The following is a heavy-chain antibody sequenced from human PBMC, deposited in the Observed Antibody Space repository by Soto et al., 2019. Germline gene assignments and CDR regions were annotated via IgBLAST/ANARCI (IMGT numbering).Heavy chain of an antibody. V-gene: IGHV3-23*01. J-gene: IGHJ4*02. CDR2: ISGSGGST. CDR3: AKDQSRLRYFDWPWVDY. D-gene: IGHD3-9*01. Sequence: GWSMRLSCAASGFTFSSYAMSWVRQAPGKGLEWVSAISGSGGSTYYADSVKGRFTISRDNSKNTLYLQMNSLRAEDTAVYYCAKDQSRLRYFDWPWVDYWGQGTLVTVSS. CDR1: GFTFSSYA.